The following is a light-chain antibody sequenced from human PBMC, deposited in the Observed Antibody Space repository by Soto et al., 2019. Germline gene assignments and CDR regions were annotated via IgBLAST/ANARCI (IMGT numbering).Light chain of an antibody. V-gene: IGLV1-44*01. CDR3: ASWDDSLNGHV. CDR2: SND. Sequence: QSALTQPPSVSGTPGQRVTVSCSGSSSNIASNTVNWYQQLPGTAPKLLIYSNDQRPSGVPDRFSASKSGTSASLAISGLQSEDEADYYCASWDDSLNGHVFGTGTKVTV. CDR1: SSNIASNT. J-gene: IGLJ1*01.